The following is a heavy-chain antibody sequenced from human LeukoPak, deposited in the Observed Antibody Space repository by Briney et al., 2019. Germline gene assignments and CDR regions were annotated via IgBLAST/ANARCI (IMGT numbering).Heavy chain of an antibody. CDR2: TNPNSGGT. V-gene: IGHV1-2*06. CDR1: GYTFTGYY. J-gene: IGHJ4*02. Sequence: AASEKVSCEASGYTFTGYYMHWVRQAPGQGLEGMGRTNPNSGGTNYAQKFRGRVTMTRDTAISTAYMELSRLRSDDTAVYYCARGIAARPDYWGQGTLVTVSS. CDR3: ARGIAARPDY. D-gene: IGHD6-6*01.